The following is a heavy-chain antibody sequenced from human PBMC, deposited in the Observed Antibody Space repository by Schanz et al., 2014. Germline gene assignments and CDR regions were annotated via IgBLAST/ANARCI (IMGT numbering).Heavy chain of an antibody. V-gene: IGHV3-11*06. Sequence: QVQLVESGGGLVKPGGSLRLSCAASGFTFSDHYMAWIRQAPGKGLEWVSTIASGGSHTFYADSVTGRFTISGDNSKNTLFLQMNSLRAEDTAVYYCVKDLQRELLRDDHYYGMDVWGQGTTVTVSS. CDR2: IASGGSHT. J-gene: IGHJ6*02. D-gene: IGHD1-26*01. CDR1: GFTFSDHY. CDR3: VKDLQRELLRDDHYYGMDV.